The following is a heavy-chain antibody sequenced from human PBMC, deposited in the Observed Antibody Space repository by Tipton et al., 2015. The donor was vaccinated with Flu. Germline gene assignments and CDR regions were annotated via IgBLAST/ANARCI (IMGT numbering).Heavy chain of an antibody. CDR2: ITWNSGSV. CDR3: AKDRGWFFGAFEV. V-gene: IGHV3-9*01. Sequence: SLRPSCAASGFAFDNYALHWVRQAPGMGLEWVSGITWNSGSVGYADSVKGRLTISRDNAKNSLYLEMNSLRAEDTAFYYCAKDRGWFFGAFEVWGQGTMVIVSS. CDR1: GFAFDNYA. D-gene: IGHD3-10*01. J-gene: IGHJ3*01.